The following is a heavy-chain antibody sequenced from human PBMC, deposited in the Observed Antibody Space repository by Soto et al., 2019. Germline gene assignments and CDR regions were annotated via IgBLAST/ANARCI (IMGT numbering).Heavy chain of an antibody. Sequence: PGGSLRLSCAASGFTFSSYAMSWVRQAPGKGLEWVSAISGSGGSTYYADSVKGRFTISRDNSKNTLYLQMNSLRAEDTAVYYCAKEGWNSSRWFPAFDYWGQEPLLTVSS. J-gene: IGHJ4*02. D-gene: IGHD6-13*01. CDR3: AKEGWNSSRWFPAFDY. CDR2: ISGSGGST. V-gene: IGHV3-23*01. CDR1: GFTFSSYA.